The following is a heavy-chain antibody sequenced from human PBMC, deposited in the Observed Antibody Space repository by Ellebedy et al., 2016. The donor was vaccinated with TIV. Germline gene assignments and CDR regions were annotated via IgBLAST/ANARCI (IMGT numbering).Heavy chain of an antibody. CDR2: ISSSGNYI. V-gene: IGHV3-21*01. Sequence: GESLKISXAASGFTFSNYNMNWVRQAPGKGLEWVSSISSSGNYIFYADSVKGRFTISRDNAKKSMYLQMNSLRAEDTAVYYCARANRADYYGSSGDYYYYGMDVWGQGTTVTVSS. J-gene: IGHJ6*02. CDR1: GFTFSNYN. CDR3: ARANRADYYGSSGDYYYYGMDV. D-gene: IGHD3-22*01.